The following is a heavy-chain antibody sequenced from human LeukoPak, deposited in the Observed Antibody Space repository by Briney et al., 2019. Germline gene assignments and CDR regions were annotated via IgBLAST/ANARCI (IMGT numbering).Heavy chain of an antibody. CDR2: ISGSGGST. CDR3: AKERGAAAATVYFDH. D-gene: IGHD6-13*01. CDR1: GFTFSRDG. V-gene: IGHV3-23*01. Sequence: GGSLRLSCAASGFTFSRDGMSWVRQAPGKGLEWVSGISGSGGSTNYADSVKGRFTISRDNSKNTLYLQMNSLRAEDTAVYYCAKERGAAAATVYFDHWGQGTQVTVSS. J-gene: IGHJ4*02.